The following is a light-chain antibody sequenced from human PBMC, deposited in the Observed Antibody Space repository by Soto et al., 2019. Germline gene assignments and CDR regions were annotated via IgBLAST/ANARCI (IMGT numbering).Light chain of an antibody. CDR2: ATS. CDR1: QSINSH. Sequence: IQMNKSPYTLSSYIGDRVTITCRASQSINSHLNWYQQKPGKAPNLLIYATSTLQSGVSSRFSGSGSGTEFTLTISSLQHEDIATYFCQQSFPTPLFGGGTNVDIK. CDR3: QQSFPTPL. J-gene: IGKJ4*01. V-gene: IGKV1-39*01.